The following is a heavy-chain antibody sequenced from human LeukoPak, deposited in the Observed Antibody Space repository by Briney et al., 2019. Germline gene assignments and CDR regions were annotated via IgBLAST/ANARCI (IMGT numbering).Heavy chain of an antibody. V-gene: IGHV4-38-2*02. Sequence: PSETLSLTCTVSGYSISSGYYWGWIRQPPGRGLEWIGSIFHSGSTYFNPSLKSRVSISVDTSKNQFSLKLSSVTAADTAVYYCARLILTGYFRDGDWFDPWGQGSLVTVSS. J-gene: IGHJ5*02. CDR1: GYSISSGYY. CDR2: IFHSGST. CDR3: ARLILTGYFRDGDWFDP. D-gene: IGHD3-9*01.